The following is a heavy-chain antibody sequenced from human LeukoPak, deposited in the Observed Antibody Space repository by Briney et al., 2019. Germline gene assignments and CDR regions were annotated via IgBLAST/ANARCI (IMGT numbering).Heavy chain of an antibody. CDR2: IRSSGSPI. CDR1: GFTFSNYS. V-gene: IGHV3-48*01. CDR3: ARGYGSGNARL. Sequence: PGGSLRLSCAGSGFTFSNYSLNWVRQAPGKGLEWVSYIRSSGSPIYYADSVKGRFTISRDNAKNSLYLQMNSLRAEDTAVYYCARGYGSGNARLWGQGTMVTASS. D-gene: IGHD3-10*01. J-gene: IGHJ3*01.